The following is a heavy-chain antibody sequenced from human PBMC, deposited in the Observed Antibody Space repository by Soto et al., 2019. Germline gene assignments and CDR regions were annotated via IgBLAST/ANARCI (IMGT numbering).Heavy chain of an antibody. CDR2: INHSGST. CDR1: GGSFSGYY. Sequence: ASETLSLTCAVYGGSFSGYYWSWIRQPPGKGLEWIGEINHSGSTNYNPSLKSRVTISVDTSKNQFSLKLSSVTAADTAVYYCARERRGIAARSGRNYFDYWGQGTLVTVSS. D-gene: IGHD6-6*01. V-gene: IGHV4-34*01. J-gene: IGHJ4*02. CDR3: ARERRGIAARSGRNYFDY.